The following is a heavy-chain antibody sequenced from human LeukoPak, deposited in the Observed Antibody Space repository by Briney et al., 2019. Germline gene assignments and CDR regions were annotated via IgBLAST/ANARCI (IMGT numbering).Heavy chain of an antibody. V-gene: IGHV3-30-3*01. CDR1: GFTFSSYA. Sequence: GRSLRLSCAASGFTFSSYAMHWVRQAPGKGLEWVAVISYDGSNKYYADSVKGRFTISRDNSKNTLYLHMNSLRAEDTAVYYCARDFGSGWYVTATNYFDYWGQGTLVTVSS. CDR3: ARDFGSGWYVTATNYFDY. D-gene: IGHD6-19*01. CDR2: ISYDGSNK. J-gene: IGHJ4*02.